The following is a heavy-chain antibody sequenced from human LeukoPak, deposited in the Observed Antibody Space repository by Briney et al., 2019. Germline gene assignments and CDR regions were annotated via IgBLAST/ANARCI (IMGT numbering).Heavy chain of an antibody. CDR2: IKSKTDGGTT. CDR3: TTARGLWFGELFPTYYYYCGDV. V-gene: IGHV3-15*01. Sequence: GGSLRLSCAASGFTFSNAWMSWLRQAPGKGLEWVGRIKSKTDGGTTHCAAPVKGRFTISRDDSKNTLYLQMISLKTEDTAVYYCTTARGLWFGELFPTYYYYCGDVWGKGTTVTVSS. D-gene: IGHD3-10*01. J-gene: IGHJ6*03. CDR1: GFTFSNAW.